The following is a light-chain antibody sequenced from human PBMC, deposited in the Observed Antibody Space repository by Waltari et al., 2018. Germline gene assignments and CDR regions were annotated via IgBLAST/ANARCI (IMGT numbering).Light chain of an antibody. CDR1: QGIVNY. CDR3: QQFASYPDT. J-gene: IGKJ4*01. Sequence: DIHLTQSPSSLSAFVGDRVTIACRASQGIVNYLAWFQQKPGMAPKSLLYAASDLQSGVPSRFSGSGSGTEFTLTITSLQPEDFATYYCQQFASYPDTFGGGTKVEI. CDR2: AAS. V-gene: IGKV1-16*01.